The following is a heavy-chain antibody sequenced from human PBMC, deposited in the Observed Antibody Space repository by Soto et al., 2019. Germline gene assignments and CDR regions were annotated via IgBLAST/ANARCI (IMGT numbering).Heavy chain of an antibody. Sequence: SETLSLTCAVSGGSISSGGYSWSWIRQPPGKGLEWIGYIYHSGSTYYNPSLKSRVTISVDTSKNQFSLKLSSVTAADTAVYYCARGIKLLPITNYLDYWGQGTLVTVSS. CDR3: ARGIKLLPITNYLDY. D-gene: IGHD5-18*01. J-gene: IGHJ4*02. V-gene: IGHV4-30-2*01. CDR2: IYHSGST. CDR1: GGSISSGGYS.